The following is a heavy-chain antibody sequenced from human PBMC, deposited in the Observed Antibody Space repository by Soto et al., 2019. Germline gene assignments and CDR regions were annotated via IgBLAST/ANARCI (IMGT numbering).Heavy chain of an antibody. V-gene: IGHV3-30*18. CDR3: AKERFGHLWLEDYGMDV. J-gene: IGHJ6*02. CDR2: ISYDGTNK. D-gene: IGHD5-18*01. CDR1: GFTFSSYG. Sequence: QVQLVESGGGVVQPGRSLRLSCAASGFTFSSYGMHWVRQAPGKGLEWEALISYDGTNKYYADSVKGRFTISRDNFKNTLYLQMNSLRAEDTAVYYCAKERFGHLWLEDYGMDVWGQGTTVTVSS.